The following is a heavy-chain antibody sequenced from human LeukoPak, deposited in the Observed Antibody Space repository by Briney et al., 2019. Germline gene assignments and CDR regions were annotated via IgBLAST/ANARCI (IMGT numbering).Heavy chain of an antibody. CDR3: ARDRGYCRGTTCYAYYVDS. D-gene: IGHD2-2*01. V-gene: IGHV3-30-3*01. J-gene: IGHJ4*02. CDR1: GFTFSSYA. Sequence: GGSLRLSCAASGFTFSSYAMHWVRQAPGKGLEWVAVISYDGSNKYYADSVKGRFTISRDNSKNTLYLQMNSLRAEDTAVYYCARDRGYCRGTTCYAYYVDSWGQGTLVTVSS. CDR2: ISYDGSNK.